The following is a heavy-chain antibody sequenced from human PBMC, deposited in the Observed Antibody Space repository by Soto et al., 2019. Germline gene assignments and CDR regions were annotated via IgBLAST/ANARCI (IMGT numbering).Heavy chain of an antibody. CDR2: INAGNGNT. Sequence: ASVKVSCKASGYTFTSYAMHWVRQAPGQRLEWMGWINAGNGNTKYSQKFQGRVTITRDTSASTAYMELSSLRSEDTAVYYCARAFAGTTRRDAFDIWGQGTMVTV. CDR3: ARAFAGTTRRDAFDI. V-gene: IGHV1-3*01. D-gene: IGHD1-1*01. J-gene: IGHJ3*02. CDR1: GYTFTSYA.